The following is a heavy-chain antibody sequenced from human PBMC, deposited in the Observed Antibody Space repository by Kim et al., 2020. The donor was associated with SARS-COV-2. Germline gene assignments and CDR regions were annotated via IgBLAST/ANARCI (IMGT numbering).Heavy chain of an antibody. CDR1: GFTFDDYA. CDR2: ISWNSGSK. J-gene: IGHJ4*02. V-gene: IGHV3-9*01. Sequence: GGSLRLSCAASGFTFDDYAMHWVRQAPGKGLEWVSGISWNSGSKGYADSVKGRFTISRDNAKSSLYLQMNSLRAEDTALYYCAKNMTDYWGQGTLVTVSS. CDR3: AKNMTDY.